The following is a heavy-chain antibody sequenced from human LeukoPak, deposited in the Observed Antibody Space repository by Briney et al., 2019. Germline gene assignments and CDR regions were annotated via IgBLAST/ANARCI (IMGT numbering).Heavy chain of an antibody. V-gene: IGHV3-21*01. Sequence: GGSLRLSCAASGFTFSSYSMNWVRQALGKGLEWVSSISSSSSYIYYADSVKGRFTISRDNAKNSLYLQMNSLRAEDTAVYYCARGEYYYDSSGTNWFDPWGQGTLVTVSS. J-gene: IGHJ5*02. CDR2: ISSSSSYI. D-gene: IGHD3-22*01. CDR3: ARGEYYYDSSGTNWFDP. CDR1: GFTFSSYS.